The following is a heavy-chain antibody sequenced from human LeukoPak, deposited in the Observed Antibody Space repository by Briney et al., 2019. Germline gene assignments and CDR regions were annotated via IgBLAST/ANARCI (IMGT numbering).Heavy chain of an antibody. V-gene: IGHV4-38-2*01. CDR2: IYHSGNT. CDR1: GYSISSGYY. CDR3: ARGPSPQPEIDY. J-gene: IGHJ4*02. Sequence: SETLSLTCAVSGYSISSGYYWGWIRQPPGKGLEWIGSIYHSGNTYYNPSLKSRVTISVATSKNQFSLKLSSVAAADTAVYYCARGPSPQPEIDYWGRGTLVTVSS.